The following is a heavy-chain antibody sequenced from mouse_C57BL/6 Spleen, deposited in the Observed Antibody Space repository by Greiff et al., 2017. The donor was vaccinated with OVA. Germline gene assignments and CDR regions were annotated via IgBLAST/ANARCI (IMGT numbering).Heavy chain of an antibody. CDR3: ARCYYRNYEFAY. Sequence: QVQLQQSGAELVKPGASVKMSCKASGYTFTTYPIEWMKQNHGKSLEWIGNFHPYNDDTKYNEKFKGKATLTVEKSSSTVYLELSRFTSDDSAVYFCARCYYRNYEFAYWGQGTLVTVSA. V-gene: IGHV1-47*01. CDR2: FHPYNDDT. D-gene: IGHD2-1*01. J-gene: IGHJ3*01. CDR1: GYTFTTYP.